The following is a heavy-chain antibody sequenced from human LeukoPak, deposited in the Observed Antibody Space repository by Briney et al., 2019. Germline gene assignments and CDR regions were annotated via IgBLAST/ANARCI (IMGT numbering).Heavy chain of an antibody. CDR3: AKDLGGNRTPLSY. J-gene: IGHJ4*02. V-gene: IGHV3-30*18. D-gene: IGHD4-23*01. CDR1: GFTFSSYG. Sequence: PGRSLRLSCAASGFTFSSYGMHWVRQAPGKGLEWVAVISYDGSNKYYADSVKGRFTISRDNSKNTPYLQMNSLRAEDTAVYYCAKDLGGNRTPLSYWGQGTLVTVSS. CDR2: ISYDGSNK.